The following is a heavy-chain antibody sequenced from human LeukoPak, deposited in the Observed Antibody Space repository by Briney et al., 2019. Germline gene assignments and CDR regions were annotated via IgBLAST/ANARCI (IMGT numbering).Heavy chain of an antibody. CDR2: INHSGST. J-gene: IGHJ5*02. CDR3: ARAPGYSSLLPWFDP. Sequence: SETLSLTCAVYGGSFSGYYWSWIRQPPGKGLEWIGEINHSGSTNYNPSLKSRVTISVDTSKNQFSLKLSSVTAADTAVYYCARAPGYSSLLPWFDPWGQGTLVTVSS. CDR1: GGSFSGYY. D-gene: IGHD6-19*01. V-gene: IGHV4-34*01.